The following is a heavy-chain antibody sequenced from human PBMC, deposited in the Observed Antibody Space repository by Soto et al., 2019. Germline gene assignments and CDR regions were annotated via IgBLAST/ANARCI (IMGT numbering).Heavy chain of an antibody. CDR2: IKSKTDGGTT. CDR3: TTDKEGNYYDSSGYFDY. V-gene: IGHV3-15*01. Sequence: PGGSLRLSCAASGLTFSNAWMSWVRQAPGKGLEWVGRIKSKTDGGTTDYAAPVKGRFTISRDDSKNTLYLQMNSLKTEDTAVYYCTTDKEGNYYDSSGYFDYWGQGTLVTVSS. CDR1: GLTFSNAW. D-gene: IGHD3-22*01. J-gene: IGHJ4*02.